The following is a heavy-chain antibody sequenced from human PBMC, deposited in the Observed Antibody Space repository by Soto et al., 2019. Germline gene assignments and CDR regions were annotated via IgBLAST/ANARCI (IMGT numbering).Heavy chain of an antibody. CDR2: IPYDGTNK. J-gene: IGHJ4*02. CDR3: ARDLGGIAAIIWAFRN. D-gene: IGHD2-2*02. V-gene: IGHV3-30-3*01. Sequence: PGGSLRLSCAASGFTIGSYAMHWVRQAPGKGLEWVAVIPYDGTNKYYADSVKGRFTISRDNSKNTLYLQMNSLRAEDTAVYYCARDLGGIAAIIWAFRNWGQGTLVTVSS. CDR1: GFTIGSYA.